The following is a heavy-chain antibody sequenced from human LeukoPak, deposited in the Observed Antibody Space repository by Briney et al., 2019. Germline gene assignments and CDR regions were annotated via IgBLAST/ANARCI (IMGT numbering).Heavy chain of an antibody. D-gene: IGHD1-26*01. CDR2: MNPNSGNT. CDR3: ARGSLLTLYSGSSHNWFDP. V-gene: IGHV1-8*01. Sequence: ASVKVSCKASGYTFTSYDINWVRQATGQGLEWRGWMNPNSGNTGYAQKFQGRVTMTRNTSISTAYMELSSLRSEDTAVYYCARGSLLTLYSGSSHNWFDPWGQGTLVTVSS. J-gene: IGHJ5*02. CDR1: GYTFTSYD.